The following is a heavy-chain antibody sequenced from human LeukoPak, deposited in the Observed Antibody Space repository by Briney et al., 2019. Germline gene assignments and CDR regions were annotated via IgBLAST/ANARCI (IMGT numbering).Heavy chain of an antibody. CDR2: IYSGGST. V-gene: IGHV3-53*01. J-gene: IGHJ5*02. D-gene: IGHD3-22*01. CDR3: ARETYYYDSSGDYGPNWFDP. Sequence: GGSLTLTCAASGFTFSSYAMNWVRQAPGKGLEWISVIYSGGSTYYTDSVKGRFTISRDTSKNTLYLQMNSLRAEDTAVYYCARETYYYDSSGDYGPNWFDPWGQGTLVTVSS. CDR1: GFTFSSYA.